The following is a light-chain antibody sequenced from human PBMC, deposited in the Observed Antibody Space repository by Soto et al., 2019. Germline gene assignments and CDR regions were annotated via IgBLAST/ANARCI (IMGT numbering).Light chain of an antibody. CDR3: HQADSLFT. V-gene: IGKV1-12*01. CDR1: QGIGTW. CDR2: GAS. J-gene: IGKJ3*01. Sequence: DIKMTQSPYSVSASVGDSVTITCRASQGIGTWLAWYQQKPGQAPKLLIYGASRLQSGVPSRFSASGSGTDFTLTITSLQPEDFATYYCHQADSLFTFGPGTKVDIK.